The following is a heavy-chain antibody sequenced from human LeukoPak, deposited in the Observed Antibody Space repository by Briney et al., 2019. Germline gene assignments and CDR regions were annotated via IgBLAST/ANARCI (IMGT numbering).Heavy chain of an antibody. D-gene: IGHD2-2*01. CDR1: GFSLRTYG. CDR2: ISGSGGST. J-gene: IGHJ3*02. CDR3: AKSHCSSTSCYRGGAFDI. Sequence: GGSLRLSCAVSGFSLRTYGMHWVRQAPGKGLEWVSAISGSGGSTYYADSVKGRFTISRDNSKNTLYLQMNSLRAEDTAVYYCAKSHCSSTSCYRGGAFDIWGQGTMVTVSS. V-gene: IGHV3-23*01.